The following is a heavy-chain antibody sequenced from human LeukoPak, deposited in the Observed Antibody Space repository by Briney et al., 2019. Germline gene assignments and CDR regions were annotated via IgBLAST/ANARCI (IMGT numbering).Heavy chain of an antibody. D-gene: IGHD2-8*01. CDR3: ARGVLPYYYYYMDV. Sequence: RASVKVSCKASGYTFTSYGISWVRQATGQGLEWMGWMNPNSGNTGYAQKFQGRVTMTRNTSISTAYMELSSLRSEDTAVYYCARGVLPYYYYYMDVWGKGTTVTISS. J-gene: IGHJ6*03. CDR1: GYTFTSYG. CDR2: MNPNSGNT. V-gene: IGHV1-8*02.